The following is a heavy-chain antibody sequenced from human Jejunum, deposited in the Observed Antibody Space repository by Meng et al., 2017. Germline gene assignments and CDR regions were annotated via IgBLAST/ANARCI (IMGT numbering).Heavy chain of an antibody. D-gene: IGHD5-18*01. Sequence: GESLKIFFSASGFSFSIYAMNWVRQAPGKGLEWVSTITNSGGTIYYADSVKGRFTISRDNSENMLYLQMNSLRAEDTAVYYCAKGGGYSYGFVDFWGQGTLVTVSS. CDR1: GFSFSIYA. CDR2: ITNSGGTI. CDR3: AKGGGYSYGFVDF. V-gene: IGHV3-23*01. J-gene: IGHJ4*02.